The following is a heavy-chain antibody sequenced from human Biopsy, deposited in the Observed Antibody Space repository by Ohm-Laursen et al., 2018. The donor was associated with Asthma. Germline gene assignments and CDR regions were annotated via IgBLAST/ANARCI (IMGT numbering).Heavy chain of an antibody. CDR3: ALSQFDY. J-gene: IGHJ4*02. Sequence: ASVKVSCKASGDSFSNYAISWVQQAPGQGLEWVGIINPPTGDTSYAQKFLGRVTVTRDTSTSTVYMELSSLRSEDTAVYYCALSQFDYWGQGTLLTVSS. CDR1: GDSFSNYA. V-gene: IGHV1-46*01. CDR2: INPPTGDT.